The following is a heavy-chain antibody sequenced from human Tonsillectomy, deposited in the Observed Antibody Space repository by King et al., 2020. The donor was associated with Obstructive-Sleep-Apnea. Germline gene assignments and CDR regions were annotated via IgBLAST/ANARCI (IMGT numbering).Heavy chain of an antibody. Sequence: VQLVESGGGVVQPGRSLRLSCAASGFTFSSYAMHWVRQAPGKGLEWVAVISYDGSNKYYADSVRGRFTISRDNSKNTLYLQMNSLRAEDTAIYYCARPTIVVVTAPIFDYWGQGTLVTVSS. V-gene: IGHV3-30*04. D-gene: IGHD2-21*02. CDR3: ARPTIVVVTAPIFDY. CDR2: ISYDGSNK. J-gene: IGHJ4*02. CDR1: GFTFSSYA.